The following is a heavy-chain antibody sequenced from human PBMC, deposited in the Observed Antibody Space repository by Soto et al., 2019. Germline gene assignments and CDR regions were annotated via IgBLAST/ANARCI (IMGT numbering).Heavy chain of an antibody. V-gene: IGHV4-39*07. J-gene: IGHJ4*02. Sequence: SSETLSLTCTVSGDSISSGGYYWTWIRQPPGTGLEWIGEINHSGSTNYNPSLKSRVTISVDTSKNQFSLKLTSVTAADTAVYYCARDKITGLFDYWGQGTLVTVSS. D-gene: IGHD2-8*02. CDR1: GDSISSGGYY. CDR3: ARDKITGLFDY. CDR2: INHSGST.